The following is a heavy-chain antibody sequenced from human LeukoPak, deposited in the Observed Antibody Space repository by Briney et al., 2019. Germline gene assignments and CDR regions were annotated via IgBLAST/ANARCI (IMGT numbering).Heavy chain of an antibody. CDR2: IYSGGST. D-gene: IGHD3-9*01. CDR3: ARELRNYDILTGYKPYNWFDP. J-gene: IGHJ5*02. Sequence: GGSLRLSCAASGFTFSSYAMSWVRQAPGKGLEWVSVIYSGGSTYYADSVKGRFTISRHNSKNTLYLQMNSLRAEDTAVYYCARELRNYDILTGYKPYNWFDPWGQGTLVTVSS. V-gene: IGHV3-53*04. CDR1: GFTFSSYA.